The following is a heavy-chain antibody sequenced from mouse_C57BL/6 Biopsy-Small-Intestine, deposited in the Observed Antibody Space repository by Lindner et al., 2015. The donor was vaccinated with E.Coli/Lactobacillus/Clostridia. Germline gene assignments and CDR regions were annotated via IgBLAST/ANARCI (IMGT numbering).Heavy chain of an antibody. CDR1: YSITSGYD. V-gene: IGHV3-1*01. CDR3: ARGVASPYYFDY. J-gene: IGHJ2*01. D-gene: IGHD1-1*01. Sequence: YSITSGYDWHWIRHFPGNKLEWMGYMSYSGSTNYNPSLKSRISITHDTSKNHFFLKLNSVTTEDTATYYCARGVASPYYFDYWGQGTTLTVSS. CDR2: MSYSGST.